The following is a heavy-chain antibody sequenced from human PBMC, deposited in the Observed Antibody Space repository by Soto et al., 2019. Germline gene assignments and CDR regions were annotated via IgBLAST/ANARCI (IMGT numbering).Heavy chain of an antibody. J-gene: IGHJ3*02. CDR3: ARNYYNSSVYFGASLYVFDI. CDR1: GYTFASYY. V-gene: IGHV1-46*01. D-gene: IGHD3-22*01. CDR2: INPSGGST. Sequence: ASVKVSCKASGYTFASYYMHWVRQAPGQGLEWMGIINPSGGSTSYAQKFQGRVTMTRDTSTSTVYMELSSLRSEDTAVYYCARNYYNSSVYFGASLYVFDIWGQGTMVTVSS.